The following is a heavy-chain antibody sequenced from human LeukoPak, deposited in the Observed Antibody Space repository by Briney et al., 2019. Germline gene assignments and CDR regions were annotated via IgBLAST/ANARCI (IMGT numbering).Heavy chain of an antibody. D-gene: IGHD2-2*01. J-gene: IGHJ6*02. V-gene: IGHV4-59*08. CDR3: ARHQRYCSSTSCEQYYYYGMDV. Sequence: SETLSLACTVSGGSISSYYWSWIRQPPGKGLEWIGYIFYSGSTNYNPSLKSRVTISVDTSKNQFSLKLSSVTAADTAVYYCARHQRYCSSTSCEQYYYYGMDVWGQGTTVTVSS. CDR2: IFYSGST. CDR1: GGSISSYY.